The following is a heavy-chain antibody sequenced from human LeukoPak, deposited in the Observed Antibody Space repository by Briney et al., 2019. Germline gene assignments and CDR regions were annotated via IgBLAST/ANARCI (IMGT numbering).Heavy chain of an antibody. CDR1: GFTFSSYA. CDR3: AKDMCSSTSCSRRAFDI. Sequence: GGSLRLSCAASGFTFSSYAMHWVRQVPGKGLEWVAVIWNDGSNKYYADSVKGRFTISRDNSKNTLSLQMNSLRDEDTAVFYCAKDMCSSTSCSRRAFDIWGQGTMVTVSS. J-gene: IGHJ3*02. D-gene: IGHD2-2*01. V-gene: IGHV3-30*02. CDR2: IWNDGSNK.